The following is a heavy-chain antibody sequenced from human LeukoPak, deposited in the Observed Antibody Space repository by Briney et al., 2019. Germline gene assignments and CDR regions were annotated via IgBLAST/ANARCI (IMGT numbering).Heavy chain of an antibody. CDR2: MSGSGSMT. D-gene: IGHD1-26*01. Sequence: PGGSLRLSCAASGFTFSIYAMSWVRQAPGKGLEWVSAMSGSGSMTYYADSVKGRFTISRDNSKNTLFLHMNSLRPEDTAVYFCAKDREWVLQPCTLEYWGQGTLVTVSS. CDR3: AKDREWVLQPCTLEY. V-gene: IGHV3-23*01. CDR1: GFTFSIYA. J-gene: IGHJ4*02.